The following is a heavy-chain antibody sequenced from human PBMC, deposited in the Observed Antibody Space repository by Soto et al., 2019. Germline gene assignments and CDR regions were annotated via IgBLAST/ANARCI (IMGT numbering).Heavy chain of an antibody. J-gene: IGHJ4*02. V-gene: IGHV5-10-1*01. D-gene: IGHD6-19*01. CDR2: IDPSDSYT. Sequence: GESLKISCKGSRYSFTSYWISWVRQMPGKGLEWMGRIDPSDSYTNYSPSFQGHVTISADKSISTAYLQWSSLKASDTAMYYCARHLGYSSGWSGIDYWGQGTLVTVSS. CDR3: ARHLGYSSGWSGIDY. CDR1: RYSFTSYW.